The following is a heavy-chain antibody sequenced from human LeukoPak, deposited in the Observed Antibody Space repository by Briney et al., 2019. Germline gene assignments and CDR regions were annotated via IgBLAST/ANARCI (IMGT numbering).Heavy chain of an antibody. J-gene: IGHJ4*02. D-gene: IGHD3-3*01. CDR1: GFTFSSYA. CDR2: ISGSDGST. CDR3: AKVSYYDFWRVPFDY. V-gene: IGHV3-23*01. Sequence: GGSLRLSCAASGFTFSSYAMSWVRQAPEKGMEWVSAISGSDGSTYYADSVKGRFTISRDNSKNTLYLQMNSLRAEDTAVYYCAKVSYYDFWRVPFDYWGQGTLVTVSS.